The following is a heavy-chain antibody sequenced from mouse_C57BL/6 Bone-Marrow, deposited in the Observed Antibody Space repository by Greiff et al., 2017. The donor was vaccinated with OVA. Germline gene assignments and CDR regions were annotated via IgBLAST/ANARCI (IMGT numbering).Heavy chain of an antibody. CDR2: IHPSDSDT. J-gene: IGHJ4*01. CDR1: GYTFTSYW. Sequence: QVQLQQPGAELVKPGASVKVSCKASGYTFTSYWMHWVKQTPGQGLEWIGRIHPSDSDTNYNQKFKGKATLTVDKPSGTAYMQLSSLTSGDSAVYYCAMRGSSFYAMDYWGQGTSVTVSS. V-gene: IGHV1-74*01. CDR3: AMRGSSFYAMDY. D-gene: IGHD1-1*01.